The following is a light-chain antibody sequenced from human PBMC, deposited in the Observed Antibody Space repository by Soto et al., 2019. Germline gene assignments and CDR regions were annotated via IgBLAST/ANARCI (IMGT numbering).Light chain of an antibody. V-gene: IGKV3-20*01. J-gene: IGKJ1*01. CDR2: GAS. Sequence: EIVLTQSPGTLSLSPGERATLSCRASQSVSSDYLAWYQKRPGQAPRLLIHGASTRAPGIPDRFSGSGSGTDFTLTITRLAPEDFSVYYFQKYGRPFGQGTKVEIK. CDR3: QKYGRP. CDR1: QSVSSDY.